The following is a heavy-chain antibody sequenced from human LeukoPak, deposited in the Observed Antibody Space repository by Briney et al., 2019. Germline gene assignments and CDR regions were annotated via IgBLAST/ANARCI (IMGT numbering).Heavy chain of an antibody. J-gene: IGHJ6*04. V-gene: IGHV3-48*03. CDR3: AELGITMIGGV. CDR1: GVTFSSYE. D-gene: IGHD3-10*02. CDR2: IISSGGTI. Sequence: PGGSLRLSCAASGVTFSSYEMSWVRQAPGEGLEWVSYIISSGGTIYYADSVKGRFTISRDKATNSPYMQLNSLRAEDTAVYYCAELGITMIGGVWGKGTTVTISS.